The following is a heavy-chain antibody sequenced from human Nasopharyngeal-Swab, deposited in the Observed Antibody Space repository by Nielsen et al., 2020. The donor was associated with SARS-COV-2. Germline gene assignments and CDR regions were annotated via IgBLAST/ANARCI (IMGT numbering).Heavy chain of an antibody. CDR1: GFTFSSYS. D-gene: IGHD3-22*01. Sequence: ETLSLTCAASGFTFSSYSMNWVRQAPGKGLEWVSSISSSSSYIYYADSVKGRFTISRDNAKNSIYLQMNSLRGEDTAVYYCRGWLATFDIWGQGTLVTVSS. V-gene: IGHV3-21*01. CDR3: RGWLATFDI. J-gene: IGHJ3*02. CDR2: ISSSSSYI.